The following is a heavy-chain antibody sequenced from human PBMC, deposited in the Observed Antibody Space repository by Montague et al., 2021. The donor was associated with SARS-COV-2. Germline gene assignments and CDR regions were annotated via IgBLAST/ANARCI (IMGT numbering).Heavy chain of an antibody. V-gene: IGHV4-34*01. J-gene: IGHJ4*02. CDR1: SWSFIGYY. Sequence: SETLSLTCAVNSWSFIGYYWSWIRQPPGGGLEWIGEINHSGNTNYNPSLNSRVTISVSTSNSQFSLKLSSVTAADTAVYYCARARGNLCMSSFDYWGQGTLVIVSS. D-gene: IGHD1-26*01. CDR2: INHSGNT. CDR3: ARARGNLCMSSFDY.